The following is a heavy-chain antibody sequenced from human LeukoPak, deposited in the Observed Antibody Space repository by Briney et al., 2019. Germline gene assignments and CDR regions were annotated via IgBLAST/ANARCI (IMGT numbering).Heavy chain of an antibody. CDR1: GGSFSGYC. V-gene: IGHV4-34*01. Sequence: SETLSLTCAVYGGSFSGYCWSWIRQPPGKGLEWIGEINHSGSTNYNPSLKSRVTISVDTSKNQFSLKLSSVTAADTAVYYCARGLHFLDDSSGYYGYWGQGTLVTVSS. D-gene: IGHD3-22*01. CDR2: INHSGST. CDR3: ARGLHFLDDSSGYYGY. J-gene: IGHJ4*02.